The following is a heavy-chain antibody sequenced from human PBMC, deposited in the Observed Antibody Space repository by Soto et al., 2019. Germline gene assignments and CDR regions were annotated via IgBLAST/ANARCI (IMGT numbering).Heavy chain of an antibody. Sequence: QVQLVQSGAEVKNPESSVKVSCKAPGGTFSTYAISWVRQAPGQGLEWMGGIIPMFGKANYAQRFQDRVTITADESTNTVYMELSSLRSEDTAVYFCASGIQLWLRRINNGYSGWGQGTLVTVSS. CDR3: ASGIQLWLRRINNGYSG. CDR2: IIPMFGKA. CDR1: GGTFSTYA. J-gene: IGHJ4*02. V-gene: IGHV1-69*12. D-gene: IGHD5-18*01.